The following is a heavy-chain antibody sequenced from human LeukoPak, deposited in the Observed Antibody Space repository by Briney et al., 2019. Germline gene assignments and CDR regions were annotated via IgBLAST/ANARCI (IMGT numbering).Heavy chain of an antibody. D-gene: IGHD3-22*01. CDR2: MNPNSGNT. J-gene: IGHJ4*02. CDR1: VYTFTSYD. V-gene: IGHV1-8*03. CDR3: ARGHHSSGFFDY. Sequence: ASVKVSCKASVYTFTSYDINWVRQATGQGLEWMGWMNPNSGNTGYAQKFQGRVTITRNTSISTAYMELSSLRSEDTAVYYCARGHHSSGFFDYWGQGTLVTVSS.